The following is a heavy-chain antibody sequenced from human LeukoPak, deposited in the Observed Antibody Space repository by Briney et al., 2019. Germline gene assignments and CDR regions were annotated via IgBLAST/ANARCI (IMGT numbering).Heavy chain of an antibody. CDR2: ISAYNGNT. D-gene: IGHD6-6*01. CDR1: GGTFSSYE. Sequence: GASVKVSCKASGGTFSSYEISWVRQAPGQGLEWMGWISAYNGNTNYAQNLQGRVTMTTDTSTSTAYMEVRSLRSDDTAVYYCATTIGARLMYFDYWGQGTLVTVSS. CDR3: ATTIGARLMYFDY. J-gene: IGHJ4*02. V-gene: IGHV1-18*01.